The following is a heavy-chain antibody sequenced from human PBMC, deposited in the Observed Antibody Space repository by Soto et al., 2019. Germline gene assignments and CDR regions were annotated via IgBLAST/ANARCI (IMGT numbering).Heavy chain of an antibody. J-gene: IGHJ6*02. D-gene: IGHD3-9*01. Sequence: ASVNVSCKASGGTFSSYAISWVRQAPGQGLEWMGGIIPIFGTANYAQKFQGRVTITADESTSTAYMELSSLRSEDTAVYYCARDSDILTGSYYYHGMDVWGQGTTVTVSS. CDR2: IIPIFGTA. CDR1: GGTFSSYA. V-gene: IGHV1-69*13. CDR3: ARDSDILTGSYYYHGMDV.